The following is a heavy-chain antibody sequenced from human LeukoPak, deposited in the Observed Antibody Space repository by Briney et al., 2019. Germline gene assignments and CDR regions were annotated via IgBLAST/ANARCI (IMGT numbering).Heavy chain of an antibody. J-gene: IGHJ4*02. Sequence: GGSLRLSCAASGFTFSSYSMNWVRQAPGKGLEWVSYISSSSSTIYYADSVKGRFTISRDNAKNSLYLQMNSLRDEDTAVYYCARAPGGSSGYYPYFDYWGQGTLVTVS. D-gene: IGHD3-22*01. CDR1: GFTFSSYS. CDR3: ARAPGGSSGYYPYFDY. V-gene: IGHV3-48*02. CDR2: ISSSSSTI.